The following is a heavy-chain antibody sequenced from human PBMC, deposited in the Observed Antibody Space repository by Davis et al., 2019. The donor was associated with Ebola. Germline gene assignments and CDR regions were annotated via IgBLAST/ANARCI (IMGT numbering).Heavy chain of an antibody. V-gene: IGHV5-51*01. D-gene: IGHD1-20*01. CDR3: ATLRRTITGMDDGFDI. Sequence: GESLKISCKASGNSFTSHWIGWVRQMPGKGLEWMGIISTGDSDTRYSPSFRGQVTISADKSIKTAFLQWSSLKASDTAMYYCATLRRTITGMDDGFDIWGQGTMVTVSS. CDR2: ISTGDSDT. J-gene: IGHJ3*02. CDR1: GNSFTSHW.